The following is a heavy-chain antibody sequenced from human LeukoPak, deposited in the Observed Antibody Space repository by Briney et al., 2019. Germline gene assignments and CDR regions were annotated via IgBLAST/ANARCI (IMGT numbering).Heavy chain of an antibody. CDR2: ISSSSRTI. Sequence: GGSLRLSCAASGFTFSSYSMNWVGQAPGEGLEGVSYISSSSRTIYYADSVKGRFTISRDNAKNSLYLQMNSLRDEDTAVYYCARDLPPGSSGWYLGYWGQGTLVTVSS. J-gene: IGHJ4*02. V-gene: IGHV3-48*02. D-gene: IGHD6-19*01. CDR1: GFTFSSYS. CDR3: ARDLPPGSSGWYLGY.